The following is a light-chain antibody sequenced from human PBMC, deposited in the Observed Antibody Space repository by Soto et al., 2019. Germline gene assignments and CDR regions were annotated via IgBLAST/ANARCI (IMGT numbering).Light chain of an antibody. V-gene: IGKV3D-15*01. CDR1: QSVSTN. J-gene: IGKJ5*01. CDR2: GAS. CDR3: QHYDRSPPVT. Sequence: AITQSPATLSVSPGERAALSCRASQSVSTNLAWYQQKPGQPPRLLIYGASSRATGIPDRFSGSGSGAGFTLTIISLETEDFAVYYCQHYDRSPPVTFGQGTRLEI.